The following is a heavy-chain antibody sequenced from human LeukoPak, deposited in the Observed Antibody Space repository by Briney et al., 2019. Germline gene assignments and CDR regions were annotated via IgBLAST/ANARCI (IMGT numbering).Heavy chain of an antibody. CDR3: ARRDGYNPYLAFDI. Sequence: PSETLSPTCAVYGGSFSGYYWSWIRQPPGKGLEWIGEINHSGSTNYNPSLKSRVTISVDTSKNQFSLKLSSVTAADTAVYYCARRDGYNPYLAFDIWGQGTMVTVSS. CDR2: INHSGST. V-gene: IGHV4-34*01. CDR1: GGSFSGYY. J-gene: IGHJ3*02. D-gene: IGHD5-24*01.